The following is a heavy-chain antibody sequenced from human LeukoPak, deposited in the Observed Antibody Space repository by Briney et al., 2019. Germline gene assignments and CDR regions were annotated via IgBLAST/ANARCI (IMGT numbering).Heavy chain of an antibody. J-gene: IGHJ4*02. CDR2: IYYSGST. CDR3: ARRGSGSAYYGVSGFDY. V-gene: IGHV4-31*03. Sequence: PSQTLSLTCTVSGGSISSGGYYWSWIRQHPGKGLEWIGYIYYSGSTYYNPSLKSRVTISVDTSKNQFSLKLSSVTAADTAVYYCARRGSGSAYYGVSGFDYWGQGTLVTVSS. CDR1: GGSISSGGYY. D-gene: IGHD3-22*01.